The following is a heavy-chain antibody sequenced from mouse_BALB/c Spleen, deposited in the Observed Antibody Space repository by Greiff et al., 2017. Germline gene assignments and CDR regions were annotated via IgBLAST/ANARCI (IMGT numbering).Heavy chain of an antibody. CDR1: GYSFTGYF. Sequence: VHVKQSGPELVKPGASVKISCKASGYSFTGYFMNWVMQSHGKSLEWIGRINPYNGDTFYNQKFKGKATLTVDKSSSTAHMELRSLASEDSAVVYCARSGDWDYYFDYWGQGTTLTVSS. J-gene: IGHJ2*01. V-gene: IGHV1-20*02. D-gene: IGHD4-1*01. CDR3: ARSGDWDYYFDY. CDR2: INPYNGDT.